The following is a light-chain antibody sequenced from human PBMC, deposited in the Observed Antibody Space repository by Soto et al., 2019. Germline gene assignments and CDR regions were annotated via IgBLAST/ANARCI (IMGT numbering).Light chain of an antibody. Sequence: DIQMTQSPSTLSASVGDRVTITCRARQSISSWLAWYQHKPGKAPKLLNYKASSLESAVPSRISGSGSGTEFTLTITSLQPDDFATYYCQQYNGYSGYTFGQGTKLEI. CDR2: KAS. J-gene: IGKJ2*01. CDR1: QSISSW. CDR3: QQYNGYSGYT. V-gene: IGKV1-5*03.